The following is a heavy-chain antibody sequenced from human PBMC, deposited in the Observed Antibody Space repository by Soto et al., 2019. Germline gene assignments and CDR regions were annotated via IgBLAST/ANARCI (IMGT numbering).Heavy chain of an antibody. D-gene: IGHD6-19*01. CDR2: ISAYNGNT. CDR3: ARDSSGWYSDYYYGMDV. Sequence: ASVKVSCKASGYTFTSYGISWVRQAPGQGLEWMGWISAYNGNTNYAQKLQGRVTMTTDTSTSTAYTELRSLRSDDTAVYYCARDSSGWYSDYYYGMDVWGQGTTVTVSS. V-gene: IGHV1-18*01. CDR1: GYTFTSYG. J-gene: IGHJ6*02.